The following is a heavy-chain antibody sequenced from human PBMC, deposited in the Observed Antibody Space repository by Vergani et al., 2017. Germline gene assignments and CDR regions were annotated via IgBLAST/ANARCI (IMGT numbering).Heavy chain of an antibody. D-gene: IGHD5-18*01. CDR3: ARDTTPPSGDSYGYGGYYYYGMDI. V-gene: IGHV4-30-4*08. CDR1: GGFISSGDYY. Sequence: QVQLQESGPGLVKPSQTLSLTCSVSGGFISSGDYYLSWIRQPPGKGLEWIGYIYYSGSTYYNPSLKSLGTISVDTSKNQLSLKLTSVTAVDTAVYYCARDTTPPSGDSYGYGGYYYYGMDIWGQGTTVTISS. J-gene: IGHJ6*02. CDR2: IYYSGST.